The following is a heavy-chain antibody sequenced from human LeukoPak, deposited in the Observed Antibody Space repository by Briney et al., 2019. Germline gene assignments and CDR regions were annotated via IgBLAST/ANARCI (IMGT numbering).Heavy chain of an antibody. J-gene: IGHJ4*02. CDR2: ISSSSSYT. Sequence: GGSLRLSCAASGFTFSDYYMSRIRQAPGKGLEWVSYISSSSSYTNYADSVKGRFTISRDNAKNSLYLQMNSLRAEDTAVYYCARMLLRDYGDYYFDYWGQGTLVTVSS. CDR3: ARMLLRDYGDYYFDY. V-gene: IGHV3-11*06. CDR1: GFTFSDYY. D-gene: IGHD4-17*01.